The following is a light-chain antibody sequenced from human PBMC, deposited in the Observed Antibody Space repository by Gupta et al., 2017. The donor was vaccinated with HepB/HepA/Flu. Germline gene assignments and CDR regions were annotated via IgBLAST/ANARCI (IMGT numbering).Light chain of an antibody. CDR2: GKN. V-gene: IGLV3-19*01. J-gene: IGLJ2*01. Sequence: SSELTQDPAVSVALGQTVRITCQGDSLRSYYASWYQQKPGQDPVLVIYGKNNRPSGIPDRFSGSSSRNTASLTITGAQAEDEADYYCNSRDSSGNHLGVFGGGTKLTVL. CDR3: NSRDSSGNHLGV. CDR1: SLRSYY.